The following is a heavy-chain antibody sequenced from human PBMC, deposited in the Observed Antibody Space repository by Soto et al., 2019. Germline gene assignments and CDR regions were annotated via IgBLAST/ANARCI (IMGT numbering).Heavy chain of an antibody. CDR3: ARSTPLRGDFWSGYYAGSHFDY. V-gene: IGHV3-48*01. CDR1: GFTFSSYS. D-gene: IGHD3-3*01. J-gene: IGHJ4*02. CDR2: ISSSSSTI. Sequence: EVQLVESGGGLVQPGGSLRLSCAASGFTFSSYSMNWVRQAPGKGLEWVSYISSSSSTIYYADSVKGRFTISRDNAKNSLYLQMNSLRAEDTAVYYCARSTPLRGDFWSGYYAGSHFDYWGQGTLVTVSS.